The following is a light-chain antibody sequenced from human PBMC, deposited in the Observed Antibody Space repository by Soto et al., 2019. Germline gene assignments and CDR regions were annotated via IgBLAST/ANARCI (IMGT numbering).Light chain of an antibody. CDR1: GSDVGTYNF. J-gene: IGLJ1*01. CDR3: SSYTDDRSFYV. Sequence: QSALAQPPSASGSPGQSVSISCTGTGSDVGTYNFVSWYQQHPGKAPKLLIYEVTKRPSGVPDRFSGSKSGNTASLTVSGLQAEDEAEYFCSSYTDDRSFYVFGTGTKVTV. CDR2: EVT. V-gene: IGLV2-8*01.